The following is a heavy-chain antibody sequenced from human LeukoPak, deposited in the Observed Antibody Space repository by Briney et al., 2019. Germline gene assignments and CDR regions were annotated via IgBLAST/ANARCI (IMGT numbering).Heavy chain of an antibody. Sequence: SVKVSCKASGGTFSSYAISWVRQAPGQGLEWMGGIIPIFGTANYAQKFQGRVTVTTDESTSTAYMGLSSLRSEDTAVYYCARANEDYYDSSGYSSWFDPWGQGTLVTVSS. D-gene: IGHD3-22*01. J-gene: IGHJ5*02. CDR1: GGTFSSYA. CDR2: IIPIFGTA. CDR3: ARANEDYYDSSGYSSWFDP. V-gene: IGHV1-69*05.